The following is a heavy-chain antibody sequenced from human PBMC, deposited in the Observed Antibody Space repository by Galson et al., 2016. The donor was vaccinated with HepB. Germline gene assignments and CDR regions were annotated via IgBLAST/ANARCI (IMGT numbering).Heavy chain of an antibody. D-gene: IGHD3-9*01. V-gene: IGHV3-23*01. CDR3: AKGGYFDWFDY. J-gene: IGHJ4*02. CDR2: LSNSGGST. Sequence: VRQAPGKGLEWVSSLSNSGGSTYYADSVRGRFTISRDNSKNTLYLQMNSLRAEDTAVYYCAKGGYFDWFDYWGQGTLATVSS.